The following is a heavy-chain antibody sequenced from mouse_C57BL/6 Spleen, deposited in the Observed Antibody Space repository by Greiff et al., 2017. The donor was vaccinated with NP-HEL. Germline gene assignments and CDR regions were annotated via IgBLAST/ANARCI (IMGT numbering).Heavy chain of an antibody. CDR3: SNCNCPYYYAMDY. CDR2: IGPGSGST. CDR1: GYTFTDYY. J-gene: IGHJ4*01. Sequence: QVQLQQSGAELVKPGASVKISCKASGYTFTDYYINWVQQRPGQGLEWIGKIGPGSGSTYYNEKFKGKATLTADKSSSTAYMLHISLTSEDSAVYFWSNCNCPYYYAMDYWGQGTSVTVSS. D-gene: IGHD2-1*01. V-gene: IGHV1-77*01.